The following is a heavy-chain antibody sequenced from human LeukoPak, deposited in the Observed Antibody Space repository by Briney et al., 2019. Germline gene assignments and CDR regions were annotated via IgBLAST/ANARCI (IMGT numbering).Heavy chain of an antibody. CDR2: IHPSGST. D-gene: IGHD3-10*01. CDR1: GGSISGYY. Sequence: SETLSLTCIVSGGSISGYYWSWIRQPAGKGLEGIGRIHPSGSTDYSPFLKSRLTMSVDTSKNQFSLNLTSVTAADTALYYCARDQLIGSEIYIWLDPWGQGTLVTVSS. J-gene: IGHJ5*02. CDR3: ARDQLIGSEIYIWLDP. V-gene: IGHV4-4*07.